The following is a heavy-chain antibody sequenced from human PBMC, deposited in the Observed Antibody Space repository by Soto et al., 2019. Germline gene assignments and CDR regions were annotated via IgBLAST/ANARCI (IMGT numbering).Heavy chain of an antibody. J-gene: IGHJ6*02. D-gene: IGHD3-3*01. V-gene: IGHV3-53*01. Sequence: PGGSLRLSCAASGFTVSSNYMSWVRQAPGKGLEWVSVIYSGGSTYYADSVKGRFTISRDNSKNTLYLQMNSLRAEDTAVYYCARDFWDFWSPKASGGMDVWGQGTTVTVSS. CDR2: IYSGGST. CDR3: ARDFWDFWSPKASGGMDV. CDR1: GFTVSSNY.